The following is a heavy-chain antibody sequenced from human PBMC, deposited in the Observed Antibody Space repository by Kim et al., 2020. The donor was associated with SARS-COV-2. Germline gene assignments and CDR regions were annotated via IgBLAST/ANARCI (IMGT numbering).Heavy chain of an antibody. D-gene: IGHD5-12*01. V-gene: IGHV7-4-1*02. CDR1: GYTFTSYA. CDR3: ARVIGESRWLQLEP. CDR2: INTNTGNP. Sequence: ASVKVSCKASGYTFTSYAMNWVRQAPGQGLEWMGWINTNTGNPTYAQGFTGRFVFSLDTSVSTAYLQISSLKADDTAVYYCARVIGESRWLQLEPWGQGTLVTVSS. J-gene: IGHJ5*02.